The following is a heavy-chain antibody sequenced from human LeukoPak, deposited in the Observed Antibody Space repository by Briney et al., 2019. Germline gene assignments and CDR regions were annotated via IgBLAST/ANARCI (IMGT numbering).Heavy chain of an antibody. D-gene: IGHD2-8*02. CDR3: ASGYTNWWPLDY. J-gene: IGHJ4*02. CDR2: IKQDGSDK. CDR1: GFTFSDYW. V-gene: IGHV3-7*01. Sequence: PGGSLRLSCAASGFTFSDYWMTWVRQAPGKGLEWVAKIKQDGSDKYYVDSVKGRFTISRDNAKNSVLLQMNSLRAEDTAVYYCASGYTNWWPLDYWGQGARVIVSS.